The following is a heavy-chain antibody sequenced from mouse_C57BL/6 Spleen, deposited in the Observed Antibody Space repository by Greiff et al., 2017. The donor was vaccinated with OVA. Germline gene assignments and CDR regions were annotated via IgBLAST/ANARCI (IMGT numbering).Heavy chain of an antibody. Sequence: VKLQESGAELMKPGASVKLSCKATGYTFTGYWIEWVKQRPGHGLEWIGEILPGSGSTNYNEKFKGKATFTADTSSNTAYMQLSSLTTEDSAIYYCARRTRDDGYYGGYFDYWGQGTTLTVSS. J-gene: IGHJ2*01. D-gene: IGHD2-3*01. CDR2: ILPGSGST. CDR1: GYTFTGYW. V-gene: IGHV1-9*01. CDR3: ARRTRDDGYYGGYFDY.